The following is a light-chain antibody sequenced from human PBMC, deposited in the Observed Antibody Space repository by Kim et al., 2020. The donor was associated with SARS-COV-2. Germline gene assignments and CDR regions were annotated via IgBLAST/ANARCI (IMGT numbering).Light chain of an antibody. CDR3: QKYYNAPRT. J-gene: IGKJ1*01. CDR1: QGIRVD. CDR2: AAS. Sequence: ASVGDRVTISCRASQGIRVDLAWYQQKPGKVPKLLVYAASTLHSGVPSRFSGTGSGTDFTLTISSLQPEDVATYYCQKYYNAPRTFGPGTKVEI. V-gene: IGKV1-27*01.